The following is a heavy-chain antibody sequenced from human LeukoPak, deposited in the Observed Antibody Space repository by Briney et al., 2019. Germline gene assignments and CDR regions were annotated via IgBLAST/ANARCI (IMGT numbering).Heavy chain of an antibody. Sequence: GGSLRLSCAASGFTFSSYGMHWVRQAPGKGLGWVAFIRYDGSNKYYADSVKGRFTISRDNSKNTLYLQMNSLRAEDTAVYYCAKDLFQRAVGWFDPWGQGTLVTVSS. CDR3: AKDLFQRAVGWFDP. V-gene: IGHV3-30*02. CDR2: IRYDGSNK. J-gene: IGHJ5*02. CDR1: GFTFSSYG. D-gene: IGHD1-1*01.